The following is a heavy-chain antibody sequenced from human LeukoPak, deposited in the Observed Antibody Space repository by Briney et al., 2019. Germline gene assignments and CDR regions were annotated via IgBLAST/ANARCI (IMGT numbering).Heavy chain of an antibody. CDR2: IYTSGST. CDR1: GGSISSGSYY. V-gene: IGHV4-61*02. CDR3: ARGGTDGWYYFDY. J-gene: IGHJ4*02. D-gene: IGHD6-19*01. Sequence: KASETLSLTCTVSGGSISSGSYYWIWIRQPAGKGLEWIGRIYTSGSTNYNPSLKSRVTISVDTSKNQFSLKLNSVTAADTAVYYCARGGTDGWYYFDYWGRGTLVTVSS.